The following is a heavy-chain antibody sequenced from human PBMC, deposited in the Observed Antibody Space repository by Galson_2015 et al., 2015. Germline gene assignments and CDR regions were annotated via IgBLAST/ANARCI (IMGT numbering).Heavy chain of an antibody. D-gene: IGHD3-22*01. CDR2: ISSSGSTI. CDR3: ARGTIVVDPRGFDYMDV. J-gene: IGHJ6*03. V-gene: IGHV3-11*01. CDR1: GFTFSDYY. Sequence: SLRLSCAASGFTFSDYYMSWIRQAPGKGLEWVSYISSSGSTIYYADSVKGRFTISRDNSKNTLYLQMNSLRAEDTAVYYCARGTIVVDPRGFDYMDVWGKGTTVTVSS.